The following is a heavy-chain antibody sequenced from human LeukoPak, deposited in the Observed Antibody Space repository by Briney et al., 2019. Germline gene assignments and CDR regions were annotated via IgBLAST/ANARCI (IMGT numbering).Heavy chain of an antibody. CDR1: GYTFTNYY. CDR2: INPARAGA. J-gene: IGHJ4*02. V-gene: IGHV1-2*02. Sequence: GASVKVSCKPSGYTFTNYYIHWVRQAPGQGPEWGGCINPARAGAAFAPKFQGSVSMTWDSSITTAFMDLTSLRSNDTAIYYCARQLGNYYRAFDFWGQGTLVTVSS. D-gene: IGHD1-26*01. CDR3: ARQLGNYYRAFDF.